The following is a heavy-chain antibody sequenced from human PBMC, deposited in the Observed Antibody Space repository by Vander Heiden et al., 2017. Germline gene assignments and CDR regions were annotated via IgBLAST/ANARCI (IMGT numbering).Heavy chain of an antibody. V-gene: IGHV3-13*01. CDR2: VDTAGDT. D-gene: IGHD7-27*01. Sequence: EVQLVESGGGLVQPGGSLRLSCAASGFSFSNYDMRWVRQVTGKGLEWVSAVDTAGDTFYPASVKGRFTISREDATNSLYLQMNSLRAGDTAVYYCARVRWGSYESWGQGTLVTVSS. CDR3: ARVRWGSYES. CDR1: GFSFSNYD. J-gene: IGHJ5*02.